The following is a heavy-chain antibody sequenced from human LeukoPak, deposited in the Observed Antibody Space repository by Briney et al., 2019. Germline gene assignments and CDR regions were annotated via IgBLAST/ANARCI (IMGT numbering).Heavy chain of an antibody. CDR1: GGSFSGYY. D-gene: IGHD2-15*01. V-gene: IGHV4-34*01. CDR3: ARVGDCSGGGCYRNYFDY. CDR2: INHSGST. Sequence: SETLSLTCAVYGGSFSGYYWSWIRQTQGKGPEWIGEINHSGSTNYSPSLKSRVTISVDTSKNQFSLKLSSVTAADTAAYYCARVGDCSGGGCYRNYFDYWGQGTLVTVSS. J-gene: IGHJ4*02.